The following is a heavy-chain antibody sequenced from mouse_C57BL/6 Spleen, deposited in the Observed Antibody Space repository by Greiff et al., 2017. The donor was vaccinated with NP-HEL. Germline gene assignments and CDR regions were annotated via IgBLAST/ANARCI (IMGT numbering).Heavy chain of an antibody. CDR3: ASLLDWYFDV. Sequence: VQLQQPGAELVKPGASVKLSCKASGYTFTSYRMHWVKQRPGQGLEWIGMIHPNSGSTNYNEKFKSKATLTVDKSSSTAYMQLSSLTSEDSAVYYCASLLDWYFDVWGTGTTVTVSS. CDR2: IHPNSGST. V-gene: IGHV1-64*01. J-gene: IGHJ1*03. CDR1: GYTFTSYR.